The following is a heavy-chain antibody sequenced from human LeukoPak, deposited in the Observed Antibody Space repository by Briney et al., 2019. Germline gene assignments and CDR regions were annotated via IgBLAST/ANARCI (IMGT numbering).Heavy chain of an antibody. CDR3: ARDSGSYLFDY. D-gene: IGHD1-26*01. CDR1: GGTFSSYT. Sequence: SVKVSCKASGGTFSSYTISRVRQAPGQGLEWMGRIIPILGIANYAQKFQGRVTITADKSTSTAYMELSSLRSEDTAVYYCARDSGSYLFDYWGQGTLVTVSS. V-gene: IGHV1-69*02. J-gene: IGHJ4*02. CDR2: IIPILGIA.